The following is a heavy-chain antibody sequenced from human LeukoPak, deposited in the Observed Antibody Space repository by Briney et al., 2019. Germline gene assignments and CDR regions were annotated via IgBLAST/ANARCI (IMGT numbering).Heavy chain of an antibody. J-gene: IGHJ4*02. CDR2: ISYDGSNK. CDR3: AKDSERYFDWPNYFDY. CDR1: GFTFSSYG. Sequence: GGSLRLSCAASGFTFSSYGMHWVRQAPGKGLEWVAVISYDGSNKYYADSVKGRFTISRDNSKNTLYLQMNSLRAEDTAVYYCAKDSERYFDWPNYFDYWGQGTLVPSPQ. D-gene: IGHD3-9*01. V-gene: IGHV3-30*18.